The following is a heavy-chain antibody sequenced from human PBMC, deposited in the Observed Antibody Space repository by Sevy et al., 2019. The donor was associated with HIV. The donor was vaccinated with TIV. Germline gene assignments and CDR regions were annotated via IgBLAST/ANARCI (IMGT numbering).Heavy chain of an antibody. Sequence: GGSLRLSCVASGFTFSDHYMEWVRQAPGKGLEWVGRSRKKADGYTTEYAGSVKGRFTISRDESKNSLYVQMNSLKTEDTAVYYCVTHAGMAAAGRVFDYWGQGTLVTVSS. CDR3: VTHAGMAAAGRVFDY. V-gene: IGHV3-72*01. J-gene: IGHJ4*02. CDR2: SRKKADGYTT. D-gene: IGHD6-13*01. CDR1: GFTFSDHY.